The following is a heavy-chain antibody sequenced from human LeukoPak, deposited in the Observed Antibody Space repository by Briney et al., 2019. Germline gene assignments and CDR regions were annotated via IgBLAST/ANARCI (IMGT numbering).Heavy chain of an antibody. CDR3: ARQEGSTWYVDY. Sequence: GESLKISCKGSGYSFTSYWISWVRQMPGKGLEWMGRIDPSDSYTNYSPSSQGHVTISADKSISTAYLQWSSLKASDTAMYYCARQEGSTWYVDYWGQGTLVTVSS. CDR2: IDPSDSYT. J-gene: IGHJ4*02. CDR1: GYSFTSYW. V-gene: IGHV5-10-1*01. D-gene: IGHD6-13*01.